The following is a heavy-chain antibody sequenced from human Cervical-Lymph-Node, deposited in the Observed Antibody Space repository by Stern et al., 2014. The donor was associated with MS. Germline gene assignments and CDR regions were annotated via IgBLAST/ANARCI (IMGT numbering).Heavy chain of an antibody. D-gene: IGHD4-23*01. J-gene: IGHJ3*02. CDR2: ISGSGGSP. CDR3: PVVTPIGHAFDI. Sequence: EVQLVESGGGLVQPGGSLRLSCAASGFTFSSYAMSWVRQAPGKGLEWVSAISGSGGSPYYADSVKGRFTISRDNSKNTLYLQMNSLRAEDTAVYYCPVVTPIGHAFDIWGQGTMVTVSS. V-gene: IGHV3-23*04. CDR1: GFTFSSYA.